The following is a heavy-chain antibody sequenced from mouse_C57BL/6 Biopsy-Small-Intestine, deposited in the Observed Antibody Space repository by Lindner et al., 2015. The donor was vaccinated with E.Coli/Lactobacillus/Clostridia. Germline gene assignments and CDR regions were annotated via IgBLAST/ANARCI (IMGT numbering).Heavy chain of an antibody. V-gene: IGHV14-1*01. Sequence: VQLQESGAELVKSGASVKLSCTASGFNIKDYCIHWVKQRTEQGLEWIGRIDPEDGGTEYAPKFRGKATMTADTSSNTAYLQLSSLTSEDSAVYYCTTRYYGSDYWGQGTTLTVSS. J-gene: IGHJ2*01. CDR1: GFNIKDYC. CDR2: IDPEDGGT. CDR3: TTRYYGSDY. D-gene: IGHD1-1*01.